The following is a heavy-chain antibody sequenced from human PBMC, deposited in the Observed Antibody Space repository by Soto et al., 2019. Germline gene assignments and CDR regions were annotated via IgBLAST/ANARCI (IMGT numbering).Heavy chain of an antibody. J-gene: IGHJ4*02. CDR2: IIPYYNTL. V-gene: IGHV1-69*01. CDR3: ASGASRWYPYFFDS. D-gene: IGHD6-13*01. CDR1: EGTFNSYA. Sequence: QALVVQSGAEVRKPGSSVKLSCKASEGTFNSYAIAWVRQAPGQGLEWMGGIIPYYNTLNYAQKFQDRVTITADDSTNTVYMELSSLRPDDTAVYFCASGASRWYPYFFDSWAQGTLVTVSS.